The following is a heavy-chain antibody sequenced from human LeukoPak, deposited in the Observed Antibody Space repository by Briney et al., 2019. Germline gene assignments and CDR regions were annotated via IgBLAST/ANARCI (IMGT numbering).Heavy chain of an antibody. CDR2: IKQDGSEK. Sequence: GGSLRLSCAASGFIFSSYWMRWVRQAPGKGLEWVANIKQDGSEKYYVDSVKGRFTISRDNAKNSLYLQMNSLRAEDTALYYCAKGTSGRYSPDYWGQGILVTVSS. V-gene: IGHV3-7*03. D-gene: IGHD1-26*01. J-gene: IGHJ4*02. CDR3: AKGTSGRYSPDY. CDR1: GFIFSSYW.